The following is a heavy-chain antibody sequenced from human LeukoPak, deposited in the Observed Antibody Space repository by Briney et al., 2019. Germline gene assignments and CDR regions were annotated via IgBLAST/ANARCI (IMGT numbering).Heavy chain of an antibody. J-gene: IGHJ6*04. CDR2: ISYDGSKK. CDR3: AELGITMIGGV. Sequence: GGPLRLSCAASGFTFSIYAMHWVRQGPGKGLEWLAVISYDGSKKYYADSVKGRLTISRDNSKNTLYLQMNSLRAEDTAVYYCAELGITMIGGVWGKGTTVTISS. CDR1: GFTFSIYA. D-gene: IGHD3-10*02. V-gene: IGHV3-30*04.